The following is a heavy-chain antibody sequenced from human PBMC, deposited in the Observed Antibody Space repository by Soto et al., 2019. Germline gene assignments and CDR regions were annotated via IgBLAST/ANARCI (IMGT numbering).Heavy chain of an antibody. CDR1: GFTFSSYG. CDR3: ARDFLSVAGRIDY. J-gene: IGHJ4*02. D-gene: IGHD6-19*01. V-gene: IGHV3-30*03. Sequence: VQLVESGGGVVQPGRSLRLSCAASGFTFSSYGMHWVRQAPGKGLEWVAVISYDGSNKYYADSVKGRFTISRDNSKNTLYLQMNSLRAEDTAVYYCARDFLSVAGRIDYWGQGTLVTVSS. CDR2: ISYDGSNK.